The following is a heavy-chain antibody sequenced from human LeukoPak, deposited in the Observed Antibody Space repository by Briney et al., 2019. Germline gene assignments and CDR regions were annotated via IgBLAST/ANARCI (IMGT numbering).Heavy chain of an antibody. J-gene: IGHJ6*02. Sequence: QTGGSLRLPCAASGFTYSSYGMHWVRQAPGKGLEWVAVISYDGSNKYYADSVKGRFTISRDNSKNTLYLQMNSLRAEDTAVYYCAKGMEWRGGYYYYYGMDVWGQGTTVTVSS. CDR3: AKGMEWRGGYYYYYGMDV. CDR1: GFTYSSYG. V-gene: IGHV3-30*18. D-gene: IGHD3-3*01. CDR2: ISYDGSNK.